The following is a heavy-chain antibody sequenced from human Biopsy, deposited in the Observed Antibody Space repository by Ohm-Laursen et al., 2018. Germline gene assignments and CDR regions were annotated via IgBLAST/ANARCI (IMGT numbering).Heavy chain of an antibody. CDR1: GFSFSSYG. D-gene: IGHD3-10*01. Sequence: SLRLSCAASGFSFSSYGIHWVRQAPGKGLEWVAVIWYDGSNKYSADSVKGRFSISRDNSKNTVYLQMNSLRAADTAVYYCARDRYYGSESYYSHYNMDVWGQGTTVSVSS. J-gene: IGHJ6*02. CDR2: IWYDGSNK. V-gene: IGHV3-33*08. CDR3: ARDRYYGSESYYSHYNMDV.